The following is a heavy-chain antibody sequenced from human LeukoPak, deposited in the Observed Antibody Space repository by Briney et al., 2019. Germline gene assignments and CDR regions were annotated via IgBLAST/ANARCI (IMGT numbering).Heavy chain of an antibody. V-gene: IGHV4-34*01. CDR3: AREGNPAAANHNWFDP. Sequence: PSETLSLTCAVYGGSFSGYYWSWIRQPPGKGLEWIGEINHSGSTNYNPSLKSRVTISVDTSKNQFSLKLSSVTAADTAVYYCAREGNPAAANHNWFDPWGQGTLVTVSS. CDR1: GGSFSGYY. J-gene: IGHJ5*02. CDR2: INHSGST. D-gene: IGHD6-13*01.